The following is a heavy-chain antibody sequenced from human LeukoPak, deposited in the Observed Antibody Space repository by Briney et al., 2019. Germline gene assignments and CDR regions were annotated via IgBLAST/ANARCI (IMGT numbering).Heavy chain of an antibody. D-gene: IGHD6-13*01. Sequence: SETLSLTCTVSGGSISSSSYYWGWIRQPPGKGLEWIGNIYYGGSTFYSPSLKSRVTMSVDTSKNQFSLKLSSVTAADTAVYYCARPQASIAPAGTVYYFDYWGKGTLVTVSS. V-gene: IGHV4-39*01. CDR2: IYYGGST. CDR1: GGSISSSSYY. CDR3: ARPQASIAPAGTVYYFDY. J-gene: IGHJ4*02.